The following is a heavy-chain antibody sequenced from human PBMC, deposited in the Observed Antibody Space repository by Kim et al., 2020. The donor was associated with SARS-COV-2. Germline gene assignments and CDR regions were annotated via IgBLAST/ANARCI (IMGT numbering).Heavy chain of an antibody. Sequence: GGSLRLSCAASGFAFSSYGMHWVRQTPGKGLEWVAIISYDGGNKYYADSVKGRFTISRDNSKNTLYLQMNSLRAEDSAEYYCAKGLGELPPLRYYYYGLDVWGQGTTVTVSS. V-gene: IGHV3-30*18. D-gene: IGHD3-16*01. J-gene: IGHJ6*02. CDR3: AKGLGELPPLRYYYYGLDV. CDR1: GFAFSSYG. CDR2: ISYDGGNK.